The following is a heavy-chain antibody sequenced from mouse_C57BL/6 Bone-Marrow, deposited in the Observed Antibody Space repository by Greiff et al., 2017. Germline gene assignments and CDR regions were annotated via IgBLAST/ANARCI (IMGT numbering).Heavy chain of an antibody. Sequence: QVQLQQSGPELVKPGASVKISCKASGYAFSSSWMDWVKQRPGKGLEWIGRIYPGDGDTNYNGKFKGKATLTGDKSSSTSYMQRRSLTSDDSAVYFCARSLSEGYAMDYWGQGTSVTVSS. V-gene: IGHV1-82*01. D-gene: IGHD6-5*01. CDR3: ARSLSEGYAMDY. CDR2: IYPGDGDT. J-gene: IGHJ4*01. CDR1: GYAFSSSW.